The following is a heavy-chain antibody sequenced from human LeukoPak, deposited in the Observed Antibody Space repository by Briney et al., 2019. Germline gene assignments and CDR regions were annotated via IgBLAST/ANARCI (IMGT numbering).Heavy chain of an antibody. CDR1: GGSIRSSSYY. J-gene: IGHJ4*02. CDR2: ICYRGST. Sequence: PSETLSLTCTVPGGSIRSSSYYWGWIRQPPGKGLEWIGSICYRGSTYYNPSLKSRVTISVDTSKNQFSLKLSSVTAADTAVYYCATRGDRIGYCSGGSCPEFDYWGQGTLVTVSS. V-gene: IGHV4-39*07. D-gene: IGHD2-15*01. CDR3: ATRGDRIGYCSGGSCPEFDY.